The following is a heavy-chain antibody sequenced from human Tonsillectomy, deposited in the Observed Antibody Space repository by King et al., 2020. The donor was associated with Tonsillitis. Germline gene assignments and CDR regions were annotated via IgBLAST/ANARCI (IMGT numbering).Heavy chain of an antibody. J-gene: IGHJ4*02. Sequence: QLVQSGGGVVQPGRALRLSCAASGFTFSYYGMHWVRQAPGKGLESVAMIWYDGSNKYYEDSVKGRFTISRDNTKNTLYLQMNSLRAEDSAVYYCARDSCGGDCYFGDYWGQGTLVTVSS. CDR3: ARDSCGGDCYFGDY. V-gene: IGHV3-33*01. D-gene: IGHD2-21*01. CDR1: GFTFSYYG. CDR2: IWYDGSNK.